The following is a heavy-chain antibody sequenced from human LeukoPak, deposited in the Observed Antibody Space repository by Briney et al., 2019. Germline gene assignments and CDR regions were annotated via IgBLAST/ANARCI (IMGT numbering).Heavy chain of an antibody. J-gene: IGHJ4*02. CDR3: VKDGASVVASHMDY. V-gene: IGHV3-9*01. D-gene: IGHD2-21*01. Sequence: GRSLRLSSAASGFTLEDYAMHWVRQAPGKGLEWVSTISWNSATIGYADSVKGRFTISRVNAKKSLYLQMKSLKPEDTALYYCVKDGASVVASHMDYWGQGTLVTVSS. CDR1: GFTLEDYA. CDR2: ISWNSATI.